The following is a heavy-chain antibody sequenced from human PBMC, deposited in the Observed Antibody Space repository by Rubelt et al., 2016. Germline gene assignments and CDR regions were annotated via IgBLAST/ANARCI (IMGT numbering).Heavy chain of an antibody. CDR3: ASGTVYFDN. Sequence: QVQLQESGPGLVKPSETLSLTCTVSGGSISSYDWSWIRQPPGKGPEWIGYVYYTGSTHYNPSLKSRVTISADRSTNQTSLKLSSVTAADTAVYYCASGTVYFDNWGQGTLVTVSS. CDR2: VYYTGST. D-gene: IGHD3/OR15-3a*01. CDR1: GGSISSYD. J-gene: IGHJ4*02. V-gene: IGHV4-59*01.